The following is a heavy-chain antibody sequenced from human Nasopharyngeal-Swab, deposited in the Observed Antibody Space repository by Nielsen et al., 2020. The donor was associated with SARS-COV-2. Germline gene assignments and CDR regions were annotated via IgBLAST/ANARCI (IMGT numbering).Heavy chain of an antibody. CDR1: GGSISSSSYY. D-gene: IGHD3-3*01. Sequence: SETLSLTCTVSGGSISSSSYYWGWIRQPPGKGLEWIGSIYYSGSTYYNPSLKSRVTISVDTSKNQFSLKLSSVTAADTAVYYCARDSPYYDFWSGLGPFDYWGQGTPVTVSS. CDR2: IYYSGST. V-gene: IGHV4-39*07. J-gene: IGHJ4*02. CDR3: ARDSPYYDFWSGLGPFDY.